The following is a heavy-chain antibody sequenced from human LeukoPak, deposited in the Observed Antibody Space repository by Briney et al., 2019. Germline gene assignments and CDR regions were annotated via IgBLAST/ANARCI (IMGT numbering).Heavy chain of an antibody. D-gene: IGHD3-22*01. CDR3: ARDRPYDDSSGYIRYNWFDP. CDR1: GGTSSSYA. CDR2: IIPILGIA. J-gene: IGHJ5*02. V-gene: IGHV1-69*04. Sequence: SVKVSCKASGGTSSSYAISWVRQAPGQGLEWMGRIIPILGIANYAQKFQGRVTITADKSTSTAYMELSSLRSEDTAVYYCARDRPYDDSSGYIRYNWFDPWGQGTLVTVSS.